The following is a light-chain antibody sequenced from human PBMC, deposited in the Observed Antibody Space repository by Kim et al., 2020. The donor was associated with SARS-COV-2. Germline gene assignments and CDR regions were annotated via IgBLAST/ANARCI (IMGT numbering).Light chain of an antibody. Sequence: HMVTISCTGGSSNIGAGYDVHCYQQLPRTAPKLLIFGNSNRPSGVPDRFSGSKSGTSASLAVTGLQADDEAEYYCQSYDSSLSGVVFGGGTQLTVL. J-gene: IGLJ2*01. CDR2: GNS. V-gene: IGLV1-40*01. CDR3: QSYDSSLSGVV. CDR1: SSNIGAGYD.